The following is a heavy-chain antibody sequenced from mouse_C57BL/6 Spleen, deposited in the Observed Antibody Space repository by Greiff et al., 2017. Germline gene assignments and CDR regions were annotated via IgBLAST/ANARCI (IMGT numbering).Heavy chain of an antibody. CDR2: IYPGDGDT. CDR1: GYAFSSYW. Sequence: VQLQQSGAELVKPGASVKISCKASGYAFSSYWMNWVKQRPGKGLEWIGQIYPGDGDTNYNGKFKGKATLTADKSSSTAYMQLSSLTSEDSAVYFCARGLLPYAMDYWGQGTSVTVSS. D-gene: IGHD2-3*01. J-gene: IGHJ4*01. CDR3: ARGLLPYAMDY. V-gene: IGHV1-80*01.